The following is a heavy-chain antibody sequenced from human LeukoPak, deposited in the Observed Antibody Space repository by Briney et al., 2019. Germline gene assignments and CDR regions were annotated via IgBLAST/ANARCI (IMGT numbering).Heavy chain of an antibody. CDR2: TYYSSNWYN. D-gene: IGHD7-27*01. J-gene: IGHJ2*01. V-gene: IGHV6-1*01. Sequence: QTLSLTCAISGFSVTSNSAAWNWISQSPSIGLEWLGRTYYSSNWYNDYAESVECRITIIPVTSNNQYYLQLHSVTRENADVYYGVRDGDTRYWYFDLWGRDSMVIV. CDR3: VRDGDTRYWYFDL. CDR1: GFSVTSNSAA.